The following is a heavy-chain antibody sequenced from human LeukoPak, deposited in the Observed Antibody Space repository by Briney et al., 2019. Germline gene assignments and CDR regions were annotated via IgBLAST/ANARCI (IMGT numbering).Heavy chain of an antibody. CDR3: AKDVVGYYDSSGYYPDFPYYFDY. CDR2: ISGSGGST. Sequence: GGSLTLTCAASGFTFSSYAMSWVRQAPGKGLEWVSAISGSGGSTSYAASVKGRFTISRDNSKNTLYLQMNSLRAEDTAVYYCAKDVVGYYDSSGYYPDFPYYFDYWGQGTLVTVSS. V-gene: IGHV3-23*01. J-gene: IGHJ4*02. D-gene: IGHD3-22*01. CDR1: GFTFSSYA.